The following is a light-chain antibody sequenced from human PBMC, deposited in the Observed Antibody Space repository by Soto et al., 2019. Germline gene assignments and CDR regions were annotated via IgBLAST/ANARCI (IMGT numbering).Light chain of an antibody. CDR2: KGS. Sequence: DIQMTQSPSTLSASVGERVTITCRSSQSIGNWLAWYQQKPGKAPKLLIYKGSDLQSGVPSRFSGSGSGAEFTLTISSLQPDDVATYYCLQYNNYPWTFGQGTKVEVK. V-gene: IGKV1-5*03. J-gene: IGKJ1*01. CDR3: LQYNNYPWT. CDR1: QSIGNW.